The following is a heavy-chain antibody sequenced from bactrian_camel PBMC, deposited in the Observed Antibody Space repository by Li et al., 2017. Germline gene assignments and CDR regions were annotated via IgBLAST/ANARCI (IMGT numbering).Heavy chain of an antibody. CDR3: AIAYGREYCSDLWSLGYNY. V-gene: IGHV3S1*01. D-gene: IGHD5*01. CDR1: FDTYTSNC. J-gene: IGHJ4*01. Sequence: HVQLVESGGGSVQAGESLRLSCVASFDTYTSNCMGWFRQAPGKEREGLARIYIPEGRTYYADSVKGRFTISKDNAENTLYLQMNSLAPEVTAMYYCAIAYGREYCSDLWSLGYNYWGQGTQVTVS. CDR2: IYIPEGRT.